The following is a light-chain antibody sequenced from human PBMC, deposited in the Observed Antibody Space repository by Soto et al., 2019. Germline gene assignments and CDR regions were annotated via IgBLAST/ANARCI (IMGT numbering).Light chain of an antibody. J-gene: IGLJ1*01. CDR3: AAWDDSLSGYG. V-gene: IGLV1-47*01. CDR2: RNN. Sequence: ALTQPPSASGTPGQRVTISCSGSSSNIGSDYVYWYQQLPGTAPKLLIYRNNQRPSGVPDRFSGSKSGTSASLAISGLRSEDEADYYCAAWDDSLSGYGFGTGTKVTVL. CDR1: SSNIGSDY.